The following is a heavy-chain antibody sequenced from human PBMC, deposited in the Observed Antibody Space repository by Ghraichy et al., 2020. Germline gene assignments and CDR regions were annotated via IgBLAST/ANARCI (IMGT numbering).Heavy chain of an antibody. Sequence: LSLTCAASGFTFGSYWMSWVRQAPGKGPEWVANIKEDGSEKYYVDSVKGRFAISRDNAKNSLYLQMNRLRVEDTAVYYCASEWGRAFDMWGQGTMVTVSS. D-gene: IGHD1-26*01. J-gene: IGHJ3*02. CDR1: GFTFGSYW. CDR2: IKEDGSEK. V-gene: IGHV3-7*01. CDR3: ASEWGRAFDM.